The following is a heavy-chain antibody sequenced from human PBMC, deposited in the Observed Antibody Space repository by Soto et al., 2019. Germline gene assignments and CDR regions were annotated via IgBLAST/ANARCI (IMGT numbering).Heavy chain of an antibody. V-gene: IGHV3-21*01. J-gene: IGHJ4*02. D-gene: IGHD2-15*01. CDR3: ARPARVVVAATYYFDY. CDR2: ISSSSSYI. Sequence: EVQLVESGGGLVKPGGSLRLSCAASGFTFSSYSMNWVRQAPGKGLEWVSSISSSSSYIYYADSVKGRFTISRDNAKNSLYLQMNSLRAEDTAVYYCARPARVVVAATYYFDYWGQGTLVTVSS. CDR1: GFTFSSYS.